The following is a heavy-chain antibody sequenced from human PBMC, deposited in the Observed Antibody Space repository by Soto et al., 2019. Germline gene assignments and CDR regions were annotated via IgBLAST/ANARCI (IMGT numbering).Heavy chain of an antibody. D-gene: IGHD6-13*01. J-gene: IGHJ4*02. V-gene: IGHV3-30*18. CDR2: ISYDGSNK. CDR3: AKSRSYSSSWYVISY. Sequence: PGGSLRLSCAASGFTFSSYGMHWVRQAPGKGLEWVAVISYDGSNKYYADSVKGRFTISRDNSKNTLYLQMNSLRAEDTAVYYCAKSRSYSSSWYVISYWGQGTLVTVSS. CDR1: GFTFSSYG.